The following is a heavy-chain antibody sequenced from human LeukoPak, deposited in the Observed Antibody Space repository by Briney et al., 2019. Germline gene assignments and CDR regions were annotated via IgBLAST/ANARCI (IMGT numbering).Heavy chain of an antibody. V-gene: IGHV3-30*03. Sequence: GGSLRLSCAASGFTFSSYGMHWVRQAPGKGLEWVAVISYDGSNKYYADSVKGRFTISRDNSKNTLYLQMNSLRAEDTVVYYCAREGGVGYGMDVWGQGTTVTVSS. CDR1: GFTFSSYG. CDR2: ISYDGSNK. J-gene: IGHJ6*02. CDR3: AREGGVGYGMDV. D-gene: IGHD2-15*01.